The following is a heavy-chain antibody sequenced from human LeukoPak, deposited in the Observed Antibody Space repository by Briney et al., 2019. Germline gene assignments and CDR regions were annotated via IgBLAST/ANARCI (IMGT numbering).Heavy chain of an antibody. J-gene: IGHJ5*02. CDR3: ARDGLRAQSQLLYRLERSWFDP. Sequence: ASETLSLTCTVSGGSLRSSGHWWVWIRQPPGKGLEWIGEINHSGSTNYNPSLKSRVTISVDTPKNQFSLKLSSVTAADTAVYYCARDGLRAQSQLLYRLERSWFDPWGQGTLVTVSS. V-gene: IGHV4-39*07. CDR2: INHSGST. D-gene: IGHD2-2*02. CDR1: GGSLRSSGHW.